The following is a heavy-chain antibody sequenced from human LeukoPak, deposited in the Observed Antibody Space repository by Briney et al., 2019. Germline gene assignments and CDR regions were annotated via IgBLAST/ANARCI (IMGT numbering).Heavy chain of an antibody. CDR2: ISASGGDT. Sequence: GSLRLSCAASGFTFSSYAMTWVRQALGKGLEWVSVISASGGDTYYADSVKGRFTISRDNSKNTLYLQMNSLRGEDTAVYYCATEGQGFANFDNWGQGTLVTVSS. J-gene: IGHJ4*02. V-gene: IGHV3-23*01. D-gene: IGHD3-3*01. CDR3: ATEGQGFANFDN. CDR1: GFTFSSYA.